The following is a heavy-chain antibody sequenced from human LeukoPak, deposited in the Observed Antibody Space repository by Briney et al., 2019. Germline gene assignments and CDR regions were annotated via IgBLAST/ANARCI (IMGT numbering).Heavy chain of an antibody. V-gene: IGHV5-51*01. CDR3: ARRYYYGSGSYYNPKYYFDY. CDR1: GYSFTSYW. D-gene: IGHD3-10*01. J-gene: IGHJ4*02. CDR2: IYPGDPDT. Sequence: GESLKISCKGSGYSFTSYWIGWVRQMPGEGLEWMGVIYPGDPDTRYSPSFQGQVTISADKSISTAYLQWSSLKTSDTAMYYCARRYYYGSGSYYNPKYYFDYWGQGTLVTVSS.